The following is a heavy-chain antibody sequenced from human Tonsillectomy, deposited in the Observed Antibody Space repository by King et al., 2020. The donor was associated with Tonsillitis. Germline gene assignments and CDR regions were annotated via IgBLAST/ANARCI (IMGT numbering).Heavy chain of an antibody. CDR2: ISAYNGNT. D-gene: IGHD3-10*01. CDR1: GYTFTSYG. CDR3: ARDSGRDTMVRGVIITFIQH. J-gene: IGHJ1*01. Sequence: QLVQSGAEVKKPGASVKVSCKASGYTFTSYGISWVRQAPGQGLEWMGWISAYNGNTNYAQKLQGRVTMTTDTSTSTAYMELRSLRSDDTAVYYCARDSGRDTMVRGVIITFIQHWGQGTLVTVSS. V-gene: IGHV1-18*01.